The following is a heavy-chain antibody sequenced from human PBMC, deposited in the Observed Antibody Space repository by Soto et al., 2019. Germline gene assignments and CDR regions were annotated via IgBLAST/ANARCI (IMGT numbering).Heavy chain of an antibody. V-gene: IGHV4-59*01. CDR2: IYYSGST. D-gene: IGHD4-4*01. Sequence: SETLSLTCTVSGGSISSYYWSWIRQPPGKGLEWIGYIYYSGSTNYNPSLKSRVTISVDTSKNQFSLKLSSVTAADTAVYYCAREGLHGSRYFYYWGQGTLVTVSS. J-gene: IGHJ4*02. CDR1: GGSISSYY. CDR3: AREGLHGSRYFYY.